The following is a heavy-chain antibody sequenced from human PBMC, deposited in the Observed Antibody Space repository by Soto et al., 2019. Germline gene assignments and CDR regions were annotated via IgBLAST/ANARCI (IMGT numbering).Heavy chain of an antibody. D-gene: IGHD3-16*02. J-gene: IGHJ5*02. Sequence: QMQLVQSGPEVKKPGTSVKVSCKASGFTFTSSAMQWVRQARGQRLEWIGWIVVGSGNTNYAQKFQERVTITRDISTSTAYIELSNLRSEDTAVYYCAATNYDHIWGSYRWGFDPWGQGTLVTVSS. CDR1: GFTFTSSA. CDR3: AATNYDHIWGSYRWGFDP. V-gene: IGHV1-58*02. CDR2: IVVGSGNT.